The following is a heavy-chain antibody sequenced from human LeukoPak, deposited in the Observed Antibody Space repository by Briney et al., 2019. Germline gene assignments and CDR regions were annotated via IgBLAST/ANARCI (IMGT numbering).Heavy chain of an antibody. V-gene: IGHV3-23*01. J-gene: IGHJ4*02. CDR3: ARFDFWSGRDSYFDY. CDR1: GFSFSSYA. D-gene: IGHD3-3*01. CDR2: ISGSGGST. Sequence: QPGGSLRLSCAASGFSFSSYAMSWVRQAPGKGLEWVSAISGSGGSTYYADSVKGRFTISRDNAKNSVSLQMNSLRAEDTAVYYCARFDFWSGRDSYFDYWGQGTLVTVSS.